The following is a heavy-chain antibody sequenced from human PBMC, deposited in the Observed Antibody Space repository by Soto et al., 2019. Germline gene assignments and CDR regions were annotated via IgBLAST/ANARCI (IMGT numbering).Heavy chain of an antibody. CDR2: ISAYNGNT. V-gene: IGHV1-18*04. CDR1: GYTLTGYY. CDR3: ARVGTHYDTLVWSDY. D-gene: IGHD3-9*01. J-gene: IGHJ4*02. Sequence: DSVKIYCKASGYTLTGYYMHWVRQAPGQGLEWMGWISAYNGNTNYAQKLQGRVTMTTDTSTSTAYMELRSLRSDDTAVYYCARVGTHYDTLVWSDYWGQGTLVTVSS.